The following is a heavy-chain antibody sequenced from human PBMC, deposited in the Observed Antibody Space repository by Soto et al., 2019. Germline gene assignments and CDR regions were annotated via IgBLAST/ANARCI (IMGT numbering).Heavy chain of an antibody. J-gene: IGHJ5*02. V-gene: IGHV4-59*01. CDR3: ARAPHYYDFWSGYPNWFDP. D-gene: IGHD3-3*01. Sequence: PSETLCLTCTVSGGSISSYYWSWIRQPPGKGLEWIGYIYYSGSTNYNPSLKSRATISVDTSKNQFSLKLSSVTAADTAVYYCARAPHYYDFWSGYPNWFDPWGQGTLVTVSS. CDR1: GGSISSYY. CDR2: IYYSGST.